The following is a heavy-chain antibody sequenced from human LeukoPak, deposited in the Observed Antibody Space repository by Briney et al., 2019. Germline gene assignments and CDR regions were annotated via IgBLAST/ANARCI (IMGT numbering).Heavy chain of an antibody. CDR2: INPNSGGT. Sequence: ASVKVSCKSSGYTFTSYAMNWVRQAPGQGLEWMGWINPNSGGTNYAQKFQGRVTMTRDTSISTAYMELSRLRSDDTAVYYCARDRYYDFWSGYYGGSYFDYWGQGTLVTVSS. CDR1: GYTFTSYA. J-gene: IGHJ4*02. D-gene: IGHD3-3*01. CDR3: ARDRYYDFWSGYYGGSYFDY. V-gene: IGHV1-2*02.